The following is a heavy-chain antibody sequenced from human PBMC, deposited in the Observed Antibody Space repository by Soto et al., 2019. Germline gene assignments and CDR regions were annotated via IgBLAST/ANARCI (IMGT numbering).Heavy chain of an antibody. CDR3: AREEYSYGSKYLQY. J-gene: IGHJ1*01. CDR1: GFPVSSNY. Sequence: EVQLVESGGGLIQPGGSLRLSCAASGFPVSSNYMNWVRQAPGKGLEWVSIIYSGGITYYADSVKGRFTISRDNSKNTVSLQMNNLRAEDTAVYFCAREEYSYGSKYLQYWGQGTLVTVSS. CDR2: IYSGGIT. V-gene: IGHV3-53*01. D-gene: IGHD5-18*01.